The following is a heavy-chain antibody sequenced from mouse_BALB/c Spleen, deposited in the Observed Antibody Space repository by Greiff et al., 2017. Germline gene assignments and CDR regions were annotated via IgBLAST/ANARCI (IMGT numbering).Heavy chain of an antibody. V-gene: IGHV5-17*02. CDR3: ARNYYASSPLGY. J-gene: IGHJ3*02. CDR2: ISSGSSTI. CDR1: GFTFSSFG. D-gene: IGHD1-1*01. Sequence: EVKLMESGGGLVQPGGSRKLSCAASGFTFSSFGMHWVRQAPEKGLEWVAYISSGSSTIYYADTVKGRFTISRDNPKNTLFLQMTSLRSEDTAMYYCARNYYASSPLGYWGQGTLVTVSA.